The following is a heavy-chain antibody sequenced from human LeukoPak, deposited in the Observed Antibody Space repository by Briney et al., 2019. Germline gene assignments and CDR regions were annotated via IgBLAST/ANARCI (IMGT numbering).Heavy chain of an antibody. J-gene: IGHJ6*03. CDR3: AREYFSANYFFYYMDV. CDR2: IYTSGST. Sequence: SETLSLTCTVSGGSISSYYWSWIRQPAGKGLEWIGRIYTSGSTNYNPSLKSRVTMSVDTSKNQFSLKLSSVTAADTAVYYCAREYFSANYFFYYMDVWGTGTTVTVSS. D-gene: IGHD3-3*01. V-gene: IGHV4-4*07. CDR1: GGSISSYY.